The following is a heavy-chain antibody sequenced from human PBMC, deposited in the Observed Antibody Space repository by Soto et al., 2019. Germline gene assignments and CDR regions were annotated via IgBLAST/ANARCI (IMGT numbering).Heavy chain of an antibody. V-gene: IGHV3-30*18. CDR3: AKLVDKTVDDF. D-gene: IGHD3-10*01. CDR1: GLDIRNND. Sequence: QVQLVESEGGVIQPGRSLRLSCAASGLDIRNNDMHWVRQAPGKGLEWVAVISHDSRNIFYGDSVKGRFTGSRDNSKNTLYLEMNSLGVEDTAVYFCAKLVDKTVDDFWGLGTLLVVSS. J-gene: IGHJ4*02. CDR2: ISHDSRNI.